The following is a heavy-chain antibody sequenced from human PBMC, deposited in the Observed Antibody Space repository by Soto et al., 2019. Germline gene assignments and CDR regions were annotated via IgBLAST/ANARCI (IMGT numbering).Heavy chain of an antibody. V-gene: IGHV3-30*18. J-gene: IGHJ6*02. Sequence: PGGSLRLSCAASGFTFSSYGMHWVRQAPGKGLEWVAVISYDGSNKCYADSVKGRFTISRDNSKNTLYLQMNSLRAEDTAVYYCAKDYFPNTSTRYGEYGMDVWGQGTTVTVS. CDR3: AKDYFPNTSTRYGEYGMDV. CDR1: GFTFSSYG. D-gene: IGHD4-17*01. CDR2: ISYDGSNK.